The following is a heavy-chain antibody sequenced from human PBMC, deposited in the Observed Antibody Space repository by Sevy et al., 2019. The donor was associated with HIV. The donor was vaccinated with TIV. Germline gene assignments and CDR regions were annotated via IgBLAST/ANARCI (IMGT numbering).Heavy chain of an antibody. CDR1: GKSLTAFS. J-gene: IGHJ4*02. V-gene: IGHV1-24*01. CDR3: ATTKDYYDSSGYPFDY. CDR2: FDPEDGET. Sequence: ASVKVSCKVSGKSLTAFSMHWVRQAPGKGLEWMGSFDPEDGETIYQQKFQGRVTLTEDTSTDTAYMELSSLRSEDTAVYYCATTKDYYDSSGYPFDYWGQGTLVTVSS. D-gene: IGHD3-22*01.